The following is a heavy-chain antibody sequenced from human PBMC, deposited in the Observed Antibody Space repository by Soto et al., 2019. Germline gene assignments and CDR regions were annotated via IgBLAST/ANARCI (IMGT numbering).Heavy chain of an antibody. V-gene: IGHV1-69*12. CDR1: GGTFSGYA. J-gene: IGHJ4*02. Sequence: QVQLVQSGAEVKKPGSSVKVSCEASGGTFSGYAISWVRQAPGQGLEWMGGIIPIFGTSNYAQKFQGRVTXXADESPSTAYMEVSSLTSEDTAVYYCARGVVYIPEGYYFDYWGQGTLVTVSS. CDR3: ARGVVYIPEGYYFDY. CDR2: IIPIFGTS. D-gene: IGHD2-15*01.